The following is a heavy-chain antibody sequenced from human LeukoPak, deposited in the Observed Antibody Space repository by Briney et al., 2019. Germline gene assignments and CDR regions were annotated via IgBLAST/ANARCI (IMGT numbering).Heavy chain of an antibody. J-gene: IGHJ4*02. CDR3: ARGEAGYGSGSLYDY. Sequence: ASVKVSCKASGYTFTSYGISWVRQAPGQGLEWMGWISAYNGNTNYAQKFQGRVTITADESTSTAYMELKSLRSDDTAVYYCARGEAGYGSGSLYDYWGQGTLVTVSS. V-gene: IGHV1-18*01. CDR1: GYTFTSYG. D-gene: IGHD3-10*01. CDR2: ISAYNGNT.